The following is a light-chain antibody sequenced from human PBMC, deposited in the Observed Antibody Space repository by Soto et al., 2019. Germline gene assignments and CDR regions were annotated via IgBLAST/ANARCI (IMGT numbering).Light chain of an antibody. CDR2: SNN. Sequence: QSVLTQPPSASGTPGQRVTMSCSGSSSNIGRNTVNWYQQLPGTAPKLLIYSNNQRPSGGPDRFSGSKYGTSASLAISGLQSEDEADYYCAAWDDSLNGPVFGGGTKLTVL. V-gene: IGLV1-44*01. J-gene: IGLJ3*02. CDR3: AAWDDSLNGPV. CDR1: SSNIGRNT.